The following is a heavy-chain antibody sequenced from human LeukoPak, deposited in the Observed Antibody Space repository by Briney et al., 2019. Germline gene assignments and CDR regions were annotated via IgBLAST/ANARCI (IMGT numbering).Heavy chain of an antibody. CDR3: ARDRPYYDILTGYDY. V-gene: IGHV1-18*01. D-gene: IGHD3-9*01. J-gene: IGHJ4*02. CDR2: ISAYNGKT. Sequence: VASVKVSCKASGYTFTSYAISWVRQAPGQGLEWMGWISAYNGKTNYAQKLQDRVTMTTDTSTSTAYMELRSPRSDDTAVYYCARDRPYYDILTGYDYWGQGTLVTVSS. CDR1: GYTFTSYA.